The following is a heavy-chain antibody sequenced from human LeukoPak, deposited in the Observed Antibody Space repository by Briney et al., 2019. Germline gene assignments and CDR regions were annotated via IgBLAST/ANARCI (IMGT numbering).Heavy chain of an antibody. CDR1: GYNFTSYY. J-gene: IGHJ4*02. CDR2: INPSSGGT. Sequence: ASVKVSCKASGYNFTSYYMHWVRQAPGQGLEWMGIINPSSGGTSYAQNFQGRITMTRDTSTSTVYMELSSLRSEDTAVYFCARGSGIEVWFEGYWGQGTLVTVSS. CDR3: ARGSGIEVWFEGY. D-gene: IGHD3-10*01. V-gene: IGHV1-46*01.